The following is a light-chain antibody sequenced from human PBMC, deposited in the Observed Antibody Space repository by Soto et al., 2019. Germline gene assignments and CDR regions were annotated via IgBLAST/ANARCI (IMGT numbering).Light chain of an antibody. Sequence: QSVLTQPPSASGTPGQRVTISCSGSSSNIGSNYVYWYQQFPGTAPKLLIYRNNQRPSGVPDRFSGSKSGTSASLAISGLRSEDEADYYCAAWDDSLSASFGGGTKVTVL. J-gene: IGLJ2*01. CDR1: SSNIGSNY. CDR2: RNN. V-gene: IGLV1-47*01. CDR3: AAWDDSLSAS.